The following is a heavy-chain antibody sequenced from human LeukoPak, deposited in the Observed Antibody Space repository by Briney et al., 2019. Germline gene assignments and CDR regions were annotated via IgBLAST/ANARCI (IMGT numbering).Heavy chain of an antibody. J-gene: IGHJ5*02. CDR1: GGSISSSSYY. V-gene: IGHV4-39*01. CDR2: IYYSGST. Sequence: SETLSLTCTVSGGSISSSSYYWGWIRQPPGKGLEWIGSIYYSGSTYYNPSLKSRVTISVDTSENQFSLKLSSVTAADTAVYYCARPHYYGSGSYAFDPWGQGTLVTVSS. D-gene: IGHD3-10*01. CDR3: ARPHYYGSGSYAFDP.